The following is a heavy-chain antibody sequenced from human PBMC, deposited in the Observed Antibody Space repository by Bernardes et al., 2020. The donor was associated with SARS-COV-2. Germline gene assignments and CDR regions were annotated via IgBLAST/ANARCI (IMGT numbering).Heavy chain of an antibody. V-gene: IGHV3-48*03. CDR2: ISSSGSTI. J-gene: IGHJ3*02. D-gene: IGHD3-3*01. CDR1: GFTVSSYE. Sequence: GGSLRRSCAASGFTVSSYEMNLVRQAPGKGLEWVSYISSSGSTIYYADPVKGRFTISIDNAKNSLYLQMNSLRAEDTAVYYCARKFQYYDFWSGYSHDAFDIWCQGKMVTVSS. CDR3: ARKFQYYDFWSGYSHDAFDI.